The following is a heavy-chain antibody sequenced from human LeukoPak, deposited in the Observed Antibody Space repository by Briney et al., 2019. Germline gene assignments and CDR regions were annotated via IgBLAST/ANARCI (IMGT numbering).Heavy chain of an antibody. CDR2: IRSKANNYAT. D-gene: IGHD3-16*02. CDR3: TRGLTFGGVIVIPT. J-gene: IGHJ4*02. CDR1: GFTFSGSA. Sequence: GGSLRLSCAASGFTFSGSAMHWVRQASGKGLEWVGRIRSKANNYATLYGVSVKGRFTISRDDSRNTTYLQMNSLTTGDTAVYYCTRGLTFGGVIVIPTWGQGTLVTVSS. V-gene: IGHV3-73*01.